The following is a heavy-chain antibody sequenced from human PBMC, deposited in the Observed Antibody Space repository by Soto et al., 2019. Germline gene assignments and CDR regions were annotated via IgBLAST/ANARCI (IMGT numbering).Heavy chain of an antibody. CDR1: GDSISSGDYY. J-gene: IGHJ6*02. V-gene: IGHV4-61*08. CDR2: IYYSGST. D-gene: IGHD2-2*01. Sequence: PSETLSLTCTVSGDSISSGDYYWSWIRQPPGKGLEWIGYIYYSGSTNYNPSLKSRVTISVDTSKNQFSLKLSSVTAADTAVYYCAGGAEYAVLVPAAPQWVDYYGMDVWGQGTTVTVSS. CDR3: AGGAEYAVLVPAAPQWVDYYGMDV.